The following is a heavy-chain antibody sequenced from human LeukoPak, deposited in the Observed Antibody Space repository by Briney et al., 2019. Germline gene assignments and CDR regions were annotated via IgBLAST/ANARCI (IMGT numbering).Heavy chain of an antibody. CDR3: AKGGYIGYNGLFDM. J-gene: IGHJ3*02. V-gene: IGHV3-23*01. Sequence: PGGSLRLSCVGSGFTFSPYIVSWVRQAPGKGLQWVSGISSGGTETYYADSVRGRFTIYRDGSRNMVYWQMNRLRAEDTATYYCAKGGYIGYNGLFDMWGQGTMVTVSS. CDR1: GFTFSPYI. D-gene: IGHD1-1*01. CDR2: ISSGGTET.